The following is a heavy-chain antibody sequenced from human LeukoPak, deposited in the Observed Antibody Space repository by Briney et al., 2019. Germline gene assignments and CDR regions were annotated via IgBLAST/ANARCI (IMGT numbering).Heavy chain of an antibody. V-gene: IGHV4-59*01. J-gene: IGHJ4*02. CDR2: IYYSGGSA. Sequence: PSETLSLTCTVSGGSISSYYWTWIRQFPGKGLEWIGYIYYSGGSANYNPSLMNRVAISVDTSKNQFSLKLSSVTAADTAVYYCARNPGGGLIDYWGQGTLVTVSS. CDR1: GGSISSYY. CDR3: ARNPGGGLIDY. D-gene: IGHD2-15*01.